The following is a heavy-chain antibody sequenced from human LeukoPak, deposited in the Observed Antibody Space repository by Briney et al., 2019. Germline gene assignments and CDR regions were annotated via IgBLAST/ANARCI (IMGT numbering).Heavy chain of an antibody. J-gene: IGHJ4*02. V-gene: IGHV3-43*01. CDR1: GFTFDDYT. CDR2: ISWDGGSK. D-gene: IGHD5-24*01. CDR3: AKEGDGYAYYFDY. Sequence: GGSLRLSCAASGFTFDDYTMHWVRQAPGEGLEWVSLISWDGGSKYYADSVKGRFTISRDNSKNSLYLQMNSLRTEDTALYYCAKEGDGYAYYFDYWGQGTLVTVSS.